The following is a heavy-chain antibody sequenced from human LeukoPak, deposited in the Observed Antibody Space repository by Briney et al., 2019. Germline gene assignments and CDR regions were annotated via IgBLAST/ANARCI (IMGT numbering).Heavy chain of an antibody. Sequence: ASVKVSCKASGYTFTGCYMHWVRQAPGQGLEWMGWINPNSGGTNYAQKFQGKVTTTRDTSISTAYMELSRLRSDDTAVYYCARDLPTAGILFDYWGQGTLVTVSS. CDR3: ARDLPTAGILFDY. V-gene: IGHV1-2*02. J-gene: IGHJ4*02. CDR1: GYTFTGCY. D-gene: IGHD1-14*01. CDR2: INPNSGGT.